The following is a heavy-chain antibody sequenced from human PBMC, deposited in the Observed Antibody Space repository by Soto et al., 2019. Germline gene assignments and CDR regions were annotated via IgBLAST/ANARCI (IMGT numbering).Heavy chain of an antibody. Sequence: QVQLVQSGAEVKKPGSSVKVSCKASGGTFSSYAISWARQAPGQGLEWMGGIIPIFGTANYAQKFQGRVTITADESTSTAYMELSSLRSEDTAVYYCARSLRYYYGSGSYRWFDPWGQGTLVTVSS. CDR2: IIPIFGTA. CDR1: GGTFSSYA. D-gene: IGHD3-10*01. V-gene: IGHV1-69*01. J-gene: IGHJ5*02. CDR3: ARSLRYYYGSGSYRWFDP.